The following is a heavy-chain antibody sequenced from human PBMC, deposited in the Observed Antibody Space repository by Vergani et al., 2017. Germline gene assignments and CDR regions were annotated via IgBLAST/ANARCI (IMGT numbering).Heavy chain of an antibody. CDR1: GGSISSGDYY. CDR3: ARGLERRPLGDGMDV. Sequence: QVQLQESGPGRVKPSQTLSLTCTVSGGSISSGDYYWSWIRQPPGKGLEWIGYIYYSGSTYYNPSLKSRVTISVDTSKNQFSLKLSSVTAADTAVYYCARGLERRPLGDGMDVWGQGTTVTVSS. D-gene: IGHD1-1*01. J-gene: IGHJ6*02. V-gene: IGHV4-30-4*08. CDR2: IYYSGST.